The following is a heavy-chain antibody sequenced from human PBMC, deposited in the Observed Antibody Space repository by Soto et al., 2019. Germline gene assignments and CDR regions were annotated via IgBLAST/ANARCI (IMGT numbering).Heavy chain of an antibody. Sequence: QVQLVQSGAEVQKPGSSVKVSCKAPGGTFSSYAISWVRQAPGQGLEWMGGIIPIFGTANYAQKFQGRVTITADESTSTGYIELSSLRSEDTAVYYCARSQGGSSSLDIYYYYYYGMDVWGQGTTVTVSS. J-gene: IGHJ6*02. CDR1: GGTFSSYA. CDR3: ARSQGGSSSLDIYYYYYYGMDV. CDR2: IIPIFGTA. D-gene: IGHD2-15*01. V-gene: IGHV1-69*01.